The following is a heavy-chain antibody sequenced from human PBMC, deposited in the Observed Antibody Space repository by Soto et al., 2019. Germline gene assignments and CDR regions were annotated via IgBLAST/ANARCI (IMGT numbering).Heavy chain of an antibody. CDR2: IYYSGST. Sequence: PSETLSLTCTVSGGSISSGGYYWSWIRQHPGKGLEWIGYIYYSGSTYYNPSLKSRVTISVDTSKNQFSLKLSSVTAADTAVFFCARGPYGDIYFDYWGQGTLVTV. J-gene: IGHJ4*02. CDR1: GGSISSGGYY. CDR3: ARGPYGDIYFDY. D-gene: IGHD4-17*01. V-gene: IGHV4-31*03.